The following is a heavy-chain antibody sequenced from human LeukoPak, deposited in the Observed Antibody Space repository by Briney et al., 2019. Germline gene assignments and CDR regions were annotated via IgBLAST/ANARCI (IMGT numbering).Heavy chain of an antibody. CDR1: GYTFTSYY. CDR3: ERGVVTATQPDAFDI. CDR2: INPSGGST. V-gene: IGHV1-46*01. D-gene: IGHD2-21*02. J-gene: IGHJ3*02. Sequence: GASVKVSCKASGYTFTSYYMHWVRQAPGQGLEWMGIINPSGGSTSYAQKFQGRVTMTRDTSTSTVYMELSSLRSEDTAVYYRERGVVTATQPDAFDIWGQGTMVTVSS.